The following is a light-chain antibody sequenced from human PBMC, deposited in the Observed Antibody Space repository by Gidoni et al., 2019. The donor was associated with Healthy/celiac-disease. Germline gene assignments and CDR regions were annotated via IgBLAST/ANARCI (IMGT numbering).Light chain of an antibody. V-gene: IGLV2-23*01. CDR3: CSYAGSSTFWV. CDR1: SSDVGSYNL. J-gene: IGLJ3*02. Sequence: QSALPQPASVSGSPGQSITISCTGTSSDVGSYNLVSWYQQHPGKAPKLMIYEGSKRPSGVSNRFSGSKSGNTASLTSSGLQAEDEADYYCCSYAGSSTFWVFGGGTKLTVL. CDR2: EGS.